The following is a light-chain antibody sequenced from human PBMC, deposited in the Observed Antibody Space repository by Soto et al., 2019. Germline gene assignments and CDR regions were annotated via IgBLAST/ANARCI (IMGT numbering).Light chain of an antibody. CDR2: DVS. CDR3: NSFAGSNNLL. Sequence: QSALTQPASVSGSPGQSITISCTGTSSDVGAYNYVSWYQHHPGKAPKLMIYDVSNRPSGVSNRFSGSKSGNTASLTISGLQAEDEADYYCNSFAGSNNLLFGGGTKVTVL. V-gene: IGLV2-14*03. J-gene: IGLJ3*02. CDR1: SSDVGAYNY.